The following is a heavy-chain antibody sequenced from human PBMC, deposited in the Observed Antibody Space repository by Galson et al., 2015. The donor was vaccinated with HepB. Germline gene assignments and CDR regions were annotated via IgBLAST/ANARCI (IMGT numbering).Heavy chain of an antibody. CDR3: ARERYFSGSRPRFDY. J-gene: IGHJ4*02. CDR2: MIPIFVKA. V-gene: IGHV1-69*01. D-gene: IGHD2-15*01. CDR1: VGTFSSYA. Sequence: SCKASVGTFSSYAISWLRQAPGQGLEGMGGMIPIFVKANYAQKFQGRVTITADESTSTAYMELSSLRSEDTGVYYCARERYFSGSRPRFDYWGQGTLVTVSS.